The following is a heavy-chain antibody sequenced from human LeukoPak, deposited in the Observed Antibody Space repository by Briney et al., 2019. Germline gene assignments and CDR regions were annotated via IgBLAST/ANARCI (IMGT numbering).Heavy chain of an antibody. CDR1: GFTFSSYA. CDR3: ARESHDSSGYYLGKLDY. CDR2: ISSNGGST. V-gene: IGHV3-64*04. Sequence: PGGSLRLSCSASGFTFSSYAMHWVRQAPGKGLEYVSAISSNGGSTYYADSVKGRFTISRDNSKNTLYLQMNSLRAEDTAVYYCARESHDSSGYYLGKLDYWGQGTLVTVSS. J-gene: IGHJ4*02. D-gene: IGHD3-22*01.